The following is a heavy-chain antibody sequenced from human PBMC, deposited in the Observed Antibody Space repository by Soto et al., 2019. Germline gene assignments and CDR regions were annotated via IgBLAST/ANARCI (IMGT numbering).Heavy chain of an antibody. Sequence: RLSCAASGFTFNSYDMNWVRQAPGKGLEWVSSLNSHDGLTHYADSVKGRFAISRDNAKNSLYLQMNSLRVEDTAVYYCTRGGYNEGGFDYWGQGNLVTVS. V-gene: IGHV3-21*01. CDR1: GFTFNSYD. J-gene: IGHJ4*02. CDR3: TRGGYNEGGFDY. CDR2: LNSHDGLT. D-gene: IGHD5-12*01.